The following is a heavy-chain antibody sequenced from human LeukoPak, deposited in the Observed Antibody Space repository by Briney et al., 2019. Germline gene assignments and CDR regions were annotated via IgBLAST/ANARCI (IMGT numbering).Heavy chain of an antibody. CDR2: ISPYSGGT. J-gene: IGHJ4*02. Sequence: GASVKVSCKSYGYTFTNHYMHWVRQAPGQGLEWMGWISPYSGGTNYAQKFQGRVTMTRATSISTAYMELSRLRSDDTAVYYCARDYHGGGGILLPDYWGQGTLVTVSS. V-gene: IGHV1-2*02. D-gene: IGHD3-16*01. CDR3: ARDYHGGGGILLPDY. CDR1: GYTFTNHY.